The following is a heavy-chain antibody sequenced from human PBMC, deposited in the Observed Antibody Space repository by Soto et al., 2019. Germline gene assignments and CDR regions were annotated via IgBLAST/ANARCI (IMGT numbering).Heavy chain of an antibody. Sequence: QAGGSLRLSCAASGFTFSSYGMHWVRQAPGKGLEWVAVISYDGSNKYYADSVKGRFTISRDNSKNTLYLQMNSLRAEDTAVYYCARAYCSSTSCYANWFDPWGQGTLVTVSS. CDR3: ARAYCSSTSCYANWFDP. CDR2: ISYDGSNK. CDR1: GFTFSSYG. V-gene: IGHV3-30*03. J-gene: IGHJ5*02. D-gene: IGHD2-2*01.